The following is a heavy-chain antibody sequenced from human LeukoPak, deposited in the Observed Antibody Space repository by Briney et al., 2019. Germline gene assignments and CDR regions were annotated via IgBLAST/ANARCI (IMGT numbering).Heavy chain of an antibody. CDR3: ARDWVYYDSSGLYYFDY. V-gene: IGHV1-18*04. CDR2: ISAYNGNT. J-gene: IGHJ4*02. CDR1: GYTFTGYY. Sequence: ASVKVSCKASGYTFTGYYMHWVRQAPGQGLEWMGWISAYNGNTNYAQKLQGRVTMTTDTSTSTAYMELRSLRSDDTAVYYCARDWVYYDSSGLYYFDYWGQGTLVTVSS. D-gene: IGHD3-22*01.